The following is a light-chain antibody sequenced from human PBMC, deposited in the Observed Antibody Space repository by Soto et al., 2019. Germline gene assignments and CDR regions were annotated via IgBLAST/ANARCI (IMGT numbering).Light chain of an antibody. V-gene: IGKV3-20*01. CDR2: GAS. J-gene: IGKJ1*01. Sequence: EIVLTQSPGTLSLSPGERATISCRASQSVSNNYIAWYQQKPGQAPRLLIYGASSRATGIPDRFSGSGSGTDFTLTISRLEPEDFAVYHCQQYGSSFLWTFGQGTKVDIK. CDR1: QSVSNNY. CDR3: QQYGSSFLWT.